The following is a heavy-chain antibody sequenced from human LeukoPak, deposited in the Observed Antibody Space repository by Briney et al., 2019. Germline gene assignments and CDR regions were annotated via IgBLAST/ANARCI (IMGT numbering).Heavy chain of an antibody. D-gene: IGHD4-23*01. Sequence: ETSETLSLTCTVSGGSISSSSYYWGWIRQPPGKGLGWIGSIYYSGSTNYNPSLKSRVTMSVDTSKNQFSLKLSSVTAADTAVYYCARAVEGGAFDIWGQGTMVTVSS. CDR2: IYYSGST. J-gene: IGHJ3*02. CDR3: ARAVEGGAFDI. V-gene: IGHV4-39*07. CDR1: GGSISSSSYY.